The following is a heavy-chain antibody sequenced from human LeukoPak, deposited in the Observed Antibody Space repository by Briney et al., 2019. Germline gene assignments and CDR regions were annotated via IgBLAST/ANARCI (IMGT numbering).Heavy chain of an antibody. CDR3: ARVGGRTLRGQYCSGGSCRNWFDP. V-gene: IGHV1-18*01. D-gene: IGHD2-15*01. J-gene: IGHJ5*02. CDR1: GYTFTSYG. Sequence: ASVKVSCKASGYTFTSYGISWVRQAPGQGLEWMGWISSYNGNTNYAQKLQGRVTMTTDTSTSTAYMELRSLRSDDTAVYYCARVGGRTLRGQYCSGGSCRNWFDPWGQGTLVTVSS. CDR2: ISSYNGNT.